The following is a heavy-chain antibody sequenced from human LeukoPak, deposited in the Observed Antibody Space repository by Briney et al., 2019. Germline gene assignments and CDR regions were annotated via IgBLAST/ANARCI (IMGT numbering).Heavy chain of an antibody. CDR3: ARDTIYSSSSGTEGVIDY. CDR1: GGSISSSSYY. D-gene: IGHD6-6*01. CDR2: IYHSGST. J-gene: IGHJ4*02. V-gene: IGHV4-39*07. Sequence: PSETLSLTCTVSGGSISSSSYYWGWIRQPPGKGLEWIGSIYHSGSTYYNPSLKSRVTISVDTSKNQFSLKLSSVTAADTAVYYCARDTIYSSSSGTEGVIDYWGQGTLVTVPS.